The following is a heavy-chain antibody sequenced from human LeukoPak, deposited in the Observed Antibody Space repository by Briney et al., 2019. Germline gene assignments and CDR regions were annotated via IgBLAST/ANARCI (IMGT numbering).Heavy chain of an antibody. CDR3: ARVGDYYYGSGSYQSGFDY. Sequence: ASVKVSCKASGYTFTRYGIGWVRQAPGRGPEWMGWISAYNGNTNYEQKFQGRVTMTTDTSTSTAYMELRSLRSDDTAVYYCARVGDYYYGSGSYQSGFDYWGQGTLVTVSS. CDR1: GYTFTRYG. D-gene: IGHD3-10*01. J-gene: IGHJ4*02. V-gene: IGHV1-18*01. CDR2: ISAYNGNT.